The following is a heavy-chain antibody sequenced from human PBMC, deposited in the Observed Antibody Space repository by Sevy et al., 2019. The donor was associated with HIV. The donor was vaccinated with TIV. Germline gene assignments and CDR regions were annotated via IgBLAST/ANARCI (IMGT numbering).Heavy chain of an antibody. J-gene: IGHJ6*02. V-gene: IGHV4-61*02. CDR1: GGSISSGSHY. D-gene: IGHD6-13*01. CDR3: ARDFRDSSSYFPCYAMVV. Sequence: SETLSLTCTVSGGSISSGSHYWNWIRQPAGKGLEWIGRIYTSGSTNYTPSLKSRVTMSVDTSKNQFSLNLSSVTAADTAVYYCARDFRDSSSYFPCYAMVVWGQGTTVTVSS. CDR2: IYTSGST.